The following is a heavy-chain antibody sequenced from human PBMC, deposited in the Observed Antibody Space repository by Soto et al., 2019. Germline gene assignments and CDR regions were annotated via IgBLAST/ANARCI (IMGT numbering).Heavy chain of an antibody. CDR3: AKDRITMIVRMDFDY. J-gene: IGHJ4*02. CDR1: GFSLRDFG. Sequence: GGSLRLSCVASGFSLRDFGMHWVRQAPGKGLEWVSVICYDGSNTYYGESVKGRFTISRDNSKNTLYLQMNSLRAEDTAVYYCAKDRITMIVRMDFDYWGQGTLVTVSS. CDR2: ICYDGSNT. V-gene: IGHV3-33*06. D-gene: IGHD3-22*01.